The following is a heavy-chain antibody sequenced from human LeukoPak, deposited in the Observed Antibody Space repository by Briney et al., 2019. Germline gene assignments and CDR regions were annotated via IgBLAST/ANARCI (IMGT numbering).Heavy chain of an antibody. Sequence: ASVKVSFKASGYSFTYYAISWVRQAPGQGLEWMGWISTYSGDTRYARKFEGRVTLTTDTSTTTGYTEMGSLTSDDTAVYYCARDPSNTGGWNPYFDSWGQGTLVTVSS. J-gene: IGHJ4*02. CDR1: GYSFTYYA. CDR2: ISTYSGDT. D-gene: IGHD6-19*01. V-gene: IGHV1-18*01. CDR3: ARDPSNTGGWNPYFDS.